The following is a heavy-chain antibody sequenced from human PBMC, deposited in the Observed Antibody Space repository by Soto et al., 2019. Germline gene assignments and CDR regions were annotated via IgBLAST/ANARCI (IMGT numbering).Heavy chain of an antibody. Sequence: PGGSLRLSCAAFGFTFSSYAMSWVRQAPGKGLEWVSAISGSGGSTYYADTVKGRFTISRDNSKNTLYLQMNSLRAEDTAVYYCAKWGTRGLTYYYDSSGARRAFDIWGQGTMVTVSS. J-gene: IGHJ3*02. CDR2: ISGSGGST. CDR1: GFTFSSYA. D-gene: IGHD3-22*01. V-gene: IGHV3-23*01. CDR3: AKWGTRGLTYYYDSSGARRAFDI.